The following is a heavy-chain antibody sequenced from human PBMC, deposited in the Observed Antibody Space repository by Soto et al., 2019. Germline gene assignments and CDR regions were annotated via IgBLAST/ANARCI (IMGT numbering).Heavy chain of an antibody. CDR1: GFTFSSYD. D-gene: IGHD3-10*01. J-gene: IGHJ5*02. Sequence: EVPLVESGGGLVQPGGSLRLSCAASGFTFSSYDMHWVRQATGKGLEWVSAIGKSGDTYYSDSVKGRFTISRENAKNSLDLKRDSRKAGDTAVYYCGWGRYVSGSQHTHNGFVPWGQGTLVTVSS. CDR3: GWGRYVSGSQHTHNGFVP. V-gene: IGHV3-13*04. CDR2: IGKSGDT.